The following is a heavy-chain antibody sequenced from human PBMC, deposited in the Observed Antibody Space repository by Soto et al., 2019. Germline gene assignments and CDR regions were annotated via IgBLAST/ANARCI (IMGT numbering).Heavy chain of an antibody. CDR1: GFIFSSYA. D-gene: IGHD6-19*01. Sequence: EVQLLESGGGLVQPGGSLRLSCAASGFIFSSYAMSWVRQAPGKGLEWVSAISGSGDSTYYADSVKGRFTISRDNSKNSLYLEMNGMRAEDTAVYYCATRLCSSGCFWVYFDYWGQGTLVTVSS. J-gene: IGHJ4*02. CDR3: ATRLCSSGCFWVYFDY. CDR2: ISGSGDST. V-gene: IGHV3-23*01.